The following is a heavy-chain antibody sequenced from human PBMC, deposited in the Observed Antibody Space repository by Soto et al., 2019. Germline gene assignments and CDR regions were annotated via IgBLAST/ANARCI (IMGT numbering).Heavy chain of an antibody. CDR3: ARETYYYGSGSRAGAFDI. J-gene: IGHJ3*02. V-gene: IGHV4-59*01. Sequence: SETLSLTCTVSGGSISSYYWSWIRQPSGKGLEWIGYIYCSGSTNYNPSLKSRVTISVDTSKNQFSLKLSSVTAADTAVYYCARETYYYGSGSRAGAFDIWGQGTMVTVSS. D-gene: IGHD3-10*01. CDR2: IYCSGST. CDR1: GGSISSYY.